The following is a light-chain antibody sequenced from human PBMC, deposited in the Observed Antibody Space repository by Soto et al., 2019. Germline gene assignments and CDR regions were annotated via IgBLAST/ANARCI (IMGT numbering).Light chain of an antibody. V-gene: IGLV2-8*01. Sequence: QSVLTQPPSASGSPGQSVTIPCTGTSSDVGGYDHVSWYQQHPGKAPKLMIYKVTQRPAGVPDRFSGSKSGNTASLTVSGLQAEDEADYYCSSDAGNYNYVFGTGTQVTVL. CDR1: SSDVGGYDH. CDR2: KVT. J-gene: IGLJ1*01. CDR3: SSDAGNYNYV.